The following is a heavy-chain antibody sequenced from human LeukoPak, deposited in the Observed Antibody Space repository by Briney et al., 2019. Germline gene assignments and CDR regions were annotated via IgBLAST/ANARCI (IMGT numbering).Heavy chain of an antibody. J-gene: IGHJ2*01. Sequence: GASVKVSCKASGGTFSSYAISWVRQAPGQGLEWMGWINTNTGNPTYAQGFTGRFVFSLDTSVSTAYLQISSLKAEDTAVYYCARESDNDYGGNSPYWYFDLWGRGTLVTVSS. CDR2: INTNTGNP. D-gene: IGHD4-23*01. V-gene: IGHV7-4-1*02. CDR1: GGTFSSYA. CDR3: ARESDNDYGGNSPYWYFDL.